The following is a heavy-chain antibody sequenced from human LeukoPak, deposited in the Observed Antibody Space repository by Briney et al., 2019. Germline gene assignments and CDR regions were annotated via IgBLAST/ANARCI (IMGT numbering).Heavy chain of an antibody. CDR2: ITSDGGT. V-gene: IGHV3-23*01. Sequence: GGSLRLSCEASGLNFSNFGMSWVRQAPGKGLEWVSGITSDGGTYYSDSAGGWLIISRDNSKNTLYLQMNSLRAEDRALYYCAREYMDVWGKGTMVTISS. J-gene: IGHJ6*03. CDR3: AREYMDV. CDR1: GLNFSNFG.